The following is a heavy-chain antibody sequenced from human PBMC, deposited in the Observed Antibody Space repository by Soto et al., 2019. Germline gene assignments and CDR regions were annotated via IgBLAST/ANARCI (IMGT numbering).Heavy chain of an antibody. CDR1: GLSLNTSGVG. CDR2: IYWDDDK. V-gene: IGHV2-5*02. D-gene: IGHD6-19*01. CDR3: AHSFGSGWQNDAFDI. J-gene: IGHJ3*02. Sequence: GSGPTLVNPAQTLRLTCTFSGLSLNTSGVGVGWIRQPPGKALEWLALIYWDDDKRYSPSLKSRLTITKDTSKNQVVLTMTNMDPVDTATYYCAHSFGSGWQNDAFDIWGQATMVTVSS.